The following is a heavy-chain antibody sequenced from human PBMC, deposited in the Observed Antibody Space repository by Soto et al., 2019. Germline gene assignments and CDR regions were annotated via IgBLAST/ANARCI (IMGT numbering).Heavy chain of an antibody. D-gene: IGHD6-6*01. V-gene: IGHV4-34*01. CDR3: ASHAISSSLAFDI. CDR1: GGSFSGYY. CDR2: INHRGST. J-gene: IGHJ3*02. Sequence: QVQLQQWGAGLLKPSETLSLTCAVYGGSFSGYYWSWIRQPPGKGLEWIGEINHRGSTNYNPSLKSQVTTSVATSKSQFSLKLSSVTAADTTVYYCASHAISSSLAFDIWGQETMVTVSS.